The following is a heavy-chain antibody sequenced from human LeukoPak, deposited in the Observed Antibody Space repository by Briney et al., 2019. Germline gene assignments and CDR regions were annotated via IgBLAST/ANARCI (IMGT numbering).Heavy chain of an antibody. CDR1: GFTFSSYW. J-gene: IGHJ3*02. V-gene: IGHV3-74*01. Sequence: GGSLRLSCTTSGFTFSSYWMHWVRQAPGKGLVWVSRINSDGSSTSYADSVKGRFTISRDNAKNTLYLQMNSLRAEDTAVYYCARPTEDRYAIDIWGQGTMVTVSS. D-gene: IGHD2-15*01. CDR2: INSDGSST. CDR3: ARPTEDRYAIDI.